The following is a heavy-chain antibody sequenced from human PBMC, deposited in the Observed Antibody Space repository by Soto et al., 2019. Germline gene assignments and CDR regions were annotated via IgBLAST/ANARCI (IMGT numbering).Heavy chain of an antibody. CDR2: INSDGTGT. D-gene: IGHD3-22*01. J-gene: IGHJ3*02. CDR3: AGYSSGYSYDAFDI. Sequence: GSLRLSCAASRFTFSTYWMHWVRQAPGKGLVWVSRINSDGTGTSYADSVKGRITISRDNAKNTLYLQMNSLRSEDTAVYYCAGYSSGYSYDAFDIWGQGTVVTVAS. CDR1: RFTFSTYW. V-gene: IGHV3-74*01.